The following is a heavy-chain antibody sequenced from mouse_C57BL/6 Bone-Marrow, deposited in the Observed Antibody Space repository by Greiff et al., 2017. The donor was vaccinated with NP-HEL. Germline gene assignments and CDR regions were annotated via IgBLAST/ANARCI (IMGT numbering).Heavy chain of an antibody. D-gene: IGHD1-1*01. CDR3: ARDGVVAYYAMDY. CDR2: INPSNGGT. CDR1: GYTFTSYW. Sequence: QVQLQQPGTELVKPGASVTLSCQASGYTFTSYWMHWVKQRPGQGLEWIGNINPSNGGTNYNEKFQSKATLTVDKSSSTAYMQLSSLTSEDSAVYYCARDGVVAYYAMDYWGQGTSVTVSS. J-gene: IGHJ4*01. V-gene: IGHV1-53*01.